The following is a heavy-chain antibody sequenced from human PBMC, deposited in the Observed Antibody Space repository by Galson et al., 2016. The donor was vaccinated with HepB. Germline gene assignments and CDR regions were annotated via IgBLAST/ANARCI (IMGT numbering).Heavy chain of an antibody. D-gene: IGHD2-2*01. CDR2: IRGSSGTT. V-gene: IGHV3-23*01. CDR3: AREPYSSTGNYIDF. J-gene: IGHJ4*02. CDR1: GFTLSNYA. Sequence: SLRLSCAASGFTLSNYAMKWVRQAPGKGLEWVSDIRGSSGTTYYADPVKGRFTISRDNSNHTVSLQMNSLRVEDTAVYYCAREPYSSTGNYIDFWGQGSLVTVSS.